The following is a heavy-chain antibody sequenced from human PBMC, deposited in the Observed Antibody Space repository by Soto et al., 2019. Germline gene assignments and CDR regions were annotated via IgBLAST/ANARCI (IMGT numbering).Heavy chain of an antibody. CDR2: INAGNGNT. Sequence: ASVKVSCKASGYTFTSYAMHWVRQAPGQRLEWMGWINAGNGNTKYSQKFQGRVTITRDTSASTAYMELSSLRSEDTAVYYCARDHGYNGYDLAYWGQGTLVTVSS. CDR3: ARDHGYNGYDLAY. CDR1: GYTFTSYA. J-gene: IGHJ4*02. V-gene: IGHV1-3*01. D-gene: IGHD5-12*01.